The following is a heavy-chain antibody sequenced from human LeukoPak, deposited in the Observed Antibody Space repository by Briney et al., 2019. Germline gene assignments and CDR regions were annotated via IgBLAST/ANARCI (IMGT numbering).Heavy chain of an antibody. V-gene: IGHV3-48*01. J-gene: IGHJ4*02. CDR2: ISSSSSTI. Sequence: PGGSLRLSCAASGFTFSSYSMNWVRQAPGKGLEWVSYISSSSSTIYYADSVKGRFTISRDNAKNSLYLQMNSLRAEDTAVYYCARDGIAAAEPYFDYWGQGTLVTVSS. D-gene: IGHD6-13*01. CDR1: GFTFSSYS. CDR3: ARDGIAAAEPYFDY.